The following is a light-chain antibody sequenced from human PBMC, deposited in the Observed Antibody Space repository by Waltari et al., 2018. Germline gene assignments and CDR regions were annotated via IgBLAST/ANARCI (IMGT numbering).Light chain of an antibody. CDR3: QHYGSSPLT. CDR1: RSLTSTY. Sequence: DTVFTQSPVTLSLSPGDRATLYCMARRSLTSTYLAWYQQKRGQAPRLLIYDASSRATGIPDRFSGSGSGTDFTLTISRLEPEDFAVYYCQHYGSSPLTFGGGTRVEI. J-gene: IGKJ4*01. V-gene: IGKV3-20*01. CDR2: DAS.